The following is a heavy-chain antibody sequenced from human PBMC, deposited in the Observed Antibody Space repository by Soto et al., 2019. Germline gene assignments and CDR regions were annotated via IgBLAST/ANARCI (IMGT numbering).Heavy chain of an antibody. D-gene: IGHD6-25*01. Sequence: QVQLVQSGAEVKKPGASVKVSCKASGYTLTTFFMHWVRQAPGQGLEWMGVINPGYPADRSTTYAQKYQGKLNMTKDPSTSTVYMELSRLRSDATAVDYGAREAIAAEATTDMDVWGQGSTVTVSS. CDR1: GYTLTTFF. CDR3: AREAIAAEATTDMDV. J-gene: IGHJ6*02. V-gene: IGHV1-46*01. CDR2: INPGYPADRST.